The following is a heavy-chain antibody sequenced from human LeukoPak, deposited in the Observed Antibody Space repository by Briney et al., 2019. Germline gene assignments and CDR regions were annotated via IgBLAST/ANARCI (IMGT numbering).Heavy chain of an antibody. CDR1: GYTFTSYA. J-gene: IGHJ4*02. Sequence: ASVKVSCKASGYTFTSYAITWVRQAPGQGLEWVGWISPYSGNTNYAPKLQGRVTLTTDTSTSTAYMELRSLKSDDTALYSCARDIGTRQGPFDSWGQGTLVIVSS. V-gene: IGHV1-18*01. D-gene: IGHD6-6*01. CDR3: ARDIGTRQGPFDS. CDR2: ISPYSGNT.